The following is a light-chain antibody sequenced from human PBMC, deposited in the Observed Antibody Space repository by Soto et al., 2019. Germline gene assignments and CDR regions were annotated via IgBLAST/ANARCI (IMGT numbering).Light chain of an antibody. CDR1: QSVSSY. CDR3: QQRSNWRT. CDR2: DAS. Sequence: EMVLTQSPATLSLSPGERATLSCRASQSVSSYLAWFQQKPGQAPRLLIYDASNRATGIPARFSGSGSGTDFTLTISSLEREDFAVYYCQQRSNWRTFGQGTKVESK. J-gene: IGKJ1*01. V-gene: IGKV3-11*01.